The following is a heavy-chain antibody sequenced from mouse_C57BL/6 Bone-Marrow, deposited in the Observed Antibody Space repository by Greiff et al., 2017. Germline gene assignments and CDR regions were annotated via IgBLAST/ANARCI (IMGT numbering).Heavy chain of an antibody. Sequence: QVQLQQSGAELARPGASVKLSCKASGYTFTSYGISWVKQRTGQGLEWIGEIYPRSGNTYYNEKFKGKATLTADKSSSTAYMELRSLTSEDSAVYFCASYGSSYWYFDVWGTGTTVTVSS. CDR2: IYPRSGNT. V-gene: IGHV1-81*01. D-gene: IGHD1-1*01. CDR3: ASYGSSYWYFDV. CDR1: GYTFTSYG. J-gene: IGHJ1*03.